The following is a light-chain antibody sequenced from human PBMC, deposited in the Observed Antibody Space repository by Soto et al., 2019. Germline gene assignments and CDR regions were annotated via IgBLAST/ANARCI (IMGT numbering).Light chain of an antibody. J-gene: IGKJ4*01. CDR1: QSVSSSY. Sequence: EIVLTQSPGTLSLSPGERATLSCRASQSVSSSYLAWYQQKPGQAPRLLIYGASSRATGIPDGFSGSGSGTDFTLTISRLEPEDFAVYYCQQYGSSLLFGGGTKVEIK. CDR2: GAS. V-gene: IGKV3-20*01. CDR3: QQYGSSLL.